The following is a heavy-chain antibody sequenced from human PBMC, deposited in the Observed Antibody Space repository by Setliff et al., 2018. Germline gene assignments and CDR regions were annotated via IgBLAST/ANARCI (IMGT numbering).Heavy chain of an antibody. J-gene: IGHJ2*01. CDR3: ATGPINNDV. CDR2: INPSSGKT. V-gene: IGHV1-8*02. CDR1: GYAFITFG. Sequence: ASVKVSCKTSGYAFITFGMSWVRQAPGQGLEWMGWINPSSGKTGYALNFQGRVTMTKNTSIATAYMDLSGLMSEDTAVYYCATGPINNDVWGRGTLVTVSS.